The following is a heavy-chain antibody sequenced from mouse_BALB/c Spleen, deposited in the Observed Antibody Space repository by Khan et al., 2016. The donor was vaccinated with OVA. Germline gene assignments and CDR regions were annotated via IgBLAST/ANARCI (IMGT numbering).Heavy chain of an antibody. CDR1: GYTFTSYW. Sequence: QVQLKESGAELAKPGASVKMSCKASGYTFTSYWMHWIKQRPGQGLEWIGYINPTSGYTDYTQKFKDTATLTADKSSSTAYMQLNSLTSDDAAVYYCARGISDYWGQGTTLTVSS. D-gene: IGHD1-3*01. J-gene: IGHJ2*01. CDR3: ARGISDY. V-gene: IGHV1-7*01. CDR2: INPTSGYT.